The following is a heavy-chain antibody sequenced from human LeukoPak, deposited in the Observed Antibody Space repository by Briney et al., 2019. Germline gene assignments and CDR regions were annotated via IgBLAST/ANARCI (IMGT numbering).Heavy chain of an antibody. CDR3: ARTSYPGYCSGGSCPTPFDY. Sequence: GESLKISCKGSGYSFTSYWIGWVRQMPGKGLEWMGIIYPGDSDTRYSPSFQGQVTISADKSISTAYLQWSSLKASDTAMYYCARTSYPGYCSGGSCPTPFDYWGQGTLVTVSS. CDR1: GYSFTSYW. V-gene: IGHV5-51*01. CDR2: IYPGDSDT. D-gene: IGHD2-15*01. J-gene: IGHJ4*02.